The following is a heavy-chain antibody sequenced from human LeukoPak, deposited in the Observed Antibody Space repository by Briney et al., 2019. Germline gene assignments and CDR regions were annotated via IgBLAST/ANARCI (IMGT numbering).Heavy chain of an antibody. CDR3: ASFTSTVTT. Sequence: GASVKVSCKVSGYTLTELSMHWVRQAPGKGLEWMGGFDPEDGETIYAQKFQGRVTMTRDTSTSTVYMELSSLRSEDTAVYYCASFTSTVTTWGQGTLVTVSS. D-gene: IGHD4-17*01. J-gene: IGHJ5*02. CDR1: GYTLTELS. CDR2: FDPEDGET. V-gene: IGHV1-24*01.